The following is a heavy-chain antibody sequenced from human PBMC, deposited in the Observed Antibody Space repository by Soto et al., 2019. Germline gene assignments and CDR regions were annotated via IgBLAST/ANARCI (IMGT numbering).Heavy chain of an antibody. V-gene: IGHV1-8*01. CDR2: MNPNSGNT. CDR3: ARGYSDP. CDR1: GYTFTSYD. D-gene: IGHD2-21*01. Sequence: ASVKVSCKASGYTFTSYDINWGRQATGQGLEWMGWMNPNSGNTGYAQKFQGRGTMNWNTSISTAYMELSSLRSEATAVYYCARGYSDPWGQGTLVTVSS. J-gene: IGHJ5*02.